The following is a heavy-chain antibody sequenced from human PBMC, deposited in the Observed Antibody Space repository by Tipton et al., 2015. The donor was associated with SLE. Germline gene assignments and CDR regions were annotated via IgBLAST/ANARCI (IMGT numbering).Heavy chain of an antibody. CDR1: GGSFNGHY. CDR3: ARGRRPQIRYFDGPKGAFFDS. D-gene: IGHD3-9*01. J-gene: IGHJ4*02. Sequence: TLSLTCAVYGGSFNGHYWNWFRQTPGKGLEWIGESNESGITHYNSSLKSRVTVSVDPSKNQFSLKLTSVTAADTALYYCARGRRPQIRYFDGPKGAFFDSWGQGNLVTVSS. CDR2: SNESGIT. V-gene: IGHV4-34*01.